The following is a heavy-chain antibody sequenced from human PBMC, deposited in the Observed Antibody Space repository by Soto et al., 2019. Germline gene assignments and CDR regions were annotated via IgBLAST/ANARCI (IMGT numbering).Heavy chain of an antibody. Sequence: SETLSLTCTVSGGSISSYYWSWIRQPPGKGLEWIGYIYYSGSTNYNPSLKSRVTISVDTSKNQFSLKLTSVTAADTAVYYCARTSRWLQPYYFDYSGQGLLVTVSS. J-gene: IGHJ4*02. V-gene: IGHV4-59*01. D-gene: IGHD5-12*01. CDR3: ARTSRWLQPYYFDY. CDR1: GGSISSYY. CDR2: IYYSGST.